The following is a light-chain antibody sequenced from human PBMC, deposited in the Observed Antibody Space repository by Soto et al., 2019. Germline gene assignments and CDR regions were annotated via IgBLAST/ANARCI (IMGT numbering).Light chain of an antibody. V-gene: IGKV3-15*01. CDR1: QSVRSN. J-gene: IGKJ5*01. CDR2: GAS. Sequence: EILITQSPATLSVSPGERVTLPCRASQSVRSNLAWYQQKPGQATRLLIYGASTRANGLPARFSGSGSGTDFTLTLSSLQSEDFAVYYCQQYNTWHPITFGQGTRLEIK. CDR3: QQYNTWHPIT.